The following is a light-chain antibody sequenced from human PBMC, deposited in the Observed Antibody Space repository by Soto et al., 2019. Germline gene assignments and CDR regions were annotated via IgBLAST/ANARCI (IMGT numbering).Light chain of an antibody. CDR2: GAS. V-gene: IGKV3-15*01. Sequence: EIVLQQSPGTLSLSPGERAPLSCRARQRVRSSYLAWYQQKPGQAPRLLIYGASTRATGIPARFSGSGSGTEFTLTIRSLQSEDLAVYYCQQYNNWPHGTVGQGTKVEIK. CDR3: QQYNNWPHGT. CDR1: QRVRSSY. J-gene: IGKJ1*01.